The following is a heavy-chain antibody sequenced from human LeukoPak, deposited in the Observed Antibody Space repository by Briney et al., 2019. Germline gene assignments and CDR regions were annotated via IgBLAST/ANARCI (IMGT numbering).Heavy chain of an antibody. Sequence: ASVKVSCKASGFTFTSSAVQWVRQARGQRLEWIGWIVVGSGNTNYAQKFQERVTITRDMSTSTAYMELSSLRSEDTAVYYCATVESGDTAMAYSHYWGQGTLVTVSS. J-gene: IGHJ4*02. CDR1: GFTFTSSA. CDR2: IVVGSGNT. D-gene: IGHD5-18*01. V-gene: IGHV1-58*01. CDR3: ATVESGDTAMAYSHY.